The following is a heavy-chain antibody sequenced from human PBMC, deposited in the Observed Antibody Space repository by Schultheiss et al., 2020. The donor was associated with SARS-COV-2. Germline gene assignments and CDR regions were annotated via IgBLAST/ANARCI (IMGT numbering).Heavy chain of an antibody. CDR3: ARVPTTGAFDI. Sequence: GGSLRLSCAASGFAFSSYALHWVRRAPGKGLEWVAVISHDGNNKYYADSVKGRFTISRDNSKNTLYLQMNSLRAEDTAVYYCARVPTTGAFDIWGQGTMVTVSS. J-gene: IGHJ3*02. CDR1: GFAFSSYA. V-gene: IGHV3-30*04. D-gene: IGHD4-17*01. CDR2: ISHDGNNK.